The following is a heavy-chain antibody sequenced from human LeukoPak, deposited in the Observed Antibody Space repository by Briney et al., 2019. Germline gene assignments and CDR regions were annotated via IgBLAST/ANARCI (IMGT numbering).Heavy chain of an antibody. CDR3: ARGDYDFWSDTNWFDP. Sequence: SQTLSLTCTVSGGSISSGSYYWSWIRQPAGKGLEWIGRIYTSGSTNYNPSLKSRVTISVDTSKNQFSLKLSSVTAADTAVYYCARGDYDFWSDTNWFDPWGQGTLVTVSS. CDR2: IYTSGST. J-gene: IGHJ5*02. V-gene: IGHV4-61*02. CDR1: GGSISSGSYY. D-gene: IGHD3-3*01.